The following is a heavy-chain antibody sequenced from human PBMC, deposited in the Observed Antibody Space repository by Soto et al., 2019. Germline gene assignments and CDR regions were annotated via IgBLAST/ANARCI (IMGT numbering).Heavy chain of an antibody. CDR1: GFSFSSHS. CDR3: AKDRDWNYVHYYYYGMDA. Sequence: GGSLRLSCAASGFSFSSHSMNWVRQAPGKGLEWVSYIGSSGGSIIYADSVKGRFTISRDNSKNTLYLQMNGLRAEDTAVYYCAKDRDWNYVHYYYYGMDAWGQGTTVTVSS. V-gene: IGHV3-48*01. J-gene: IGHJ6*02. CDR2: IGSSGGSI. D-gene: IGHD1-7*01.